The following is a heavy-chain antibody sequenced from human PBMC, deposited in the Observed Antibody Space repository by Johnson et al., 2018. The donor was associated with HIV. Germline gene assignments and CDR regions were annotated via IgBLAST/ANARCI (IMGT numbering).Heavy chain of an antibody. V-gene: IGHV3-30-3*01. J-gene: IGHJ3*02. CDR3: ARDTTSGLDGSSWYGAFDI. D-gene: IGHD6-13*01. Sequence: QVQLVESGGGVVQPGRSLRLSCAASGFTFSSYAMHWVRQAPGKGLEWVAVISYAGSNKYYADSVKGRFTISRDNSKNTLYLQMNSLRAEDTAVYYCARDTTSGLDGSSWYGAFDIWGQGTMVTVSS. CDR1: GFTFSSYA. CDR2: ISYAGSNK.